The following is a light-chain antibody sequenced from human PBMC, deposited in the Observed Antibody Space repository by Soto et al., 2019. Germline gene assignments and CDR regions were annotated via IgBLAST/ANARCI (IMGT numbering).Light chain of an antibody. V-gene: IGKV3-11*01. CDR2: DAS. CDR1: QSVSTY. Sequence: EVVLTQSPATLSLSPVEIANLSCRASQSVSTYLAWYQQKPGQAPRLLIYDASNRATGIPARFSGSGSATDFTLTISSLEPEDFAVYYCKQRSSWINFGQGKRREIK. J-gene: IGKJ5*01. CDR3: KQRSSWIN.